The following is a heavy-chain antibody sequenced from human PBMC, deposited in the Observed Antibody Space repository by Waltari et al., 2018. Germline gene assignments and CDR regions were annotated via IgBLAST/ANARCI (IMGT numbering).Heavy chain of an antibody. CDR1: GGSISSGGYY. J-gene: IGHJ4*02. D-gene: IGHD3-9*01. V-gene: IGHV4-31*01. CDR2: IYYSGST. CDR3: ARVPARDYDILTGYHYYFDY. Sequence: QVQLQESGPGLVKPSQTLSLTCTVSGGSISSGGYYWSWIRQPPGKGLEWIGYIYYSGSTYYNPSLKSLVTISVDTSKNQFSLKLSSVTAADTAVYYCARVPARDYDILTGYHYYFDYWGQGTLVTVSS.